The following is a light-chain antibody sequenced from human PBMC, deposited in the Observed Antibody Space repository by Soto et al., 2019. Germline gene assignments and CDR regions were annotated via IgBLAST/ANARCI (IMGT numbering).Light chain of an antibody. CDR3: QQLHSYPIT. V-gene: IGKV1-9*01. CDR1: QDLNPY. J-gene: IGKJ5*01. CDR2: GAS. Sequence: DMQLTQSPPFLSASVGDRVTISCRASQDLNPYIAWYQQKPGKAPKLRIYGASTLQTGVPSRFRGSESGAVFTLTISSLQPEDFATSYCQQLHSYPITFGQGTRLELK.